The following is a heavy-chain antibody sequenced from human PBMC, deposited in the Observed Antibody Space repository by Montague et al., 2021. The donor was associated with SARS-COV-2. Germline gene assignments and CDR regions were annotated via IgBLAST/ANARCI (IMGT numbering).Heavy chain of an antibody. V-gene: IGHV2-70*01. J-gene: IGHJ4*02. CDR3: ARTTGTTVVTEAFDY. D-gene: IGHD4-23*01. CDR2: IDWDDDK. CDR1: GFSLSTGGMG. Sequence: PALVKPTQTLTLTCTFSGFSLSTGGMGVSWIRQPPGKALEWLTLIDWDDDKFYSTSLKTRLTISKDTSKNQVALKVTNMDPVDTATYYCARTTGTTVVTEAFDYWGQGTLVTVSS.